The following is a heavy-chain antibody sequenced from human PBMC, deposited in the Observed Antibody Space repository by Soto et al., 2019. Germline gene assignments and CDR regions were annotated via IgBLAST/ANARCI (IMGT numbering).Heavy chain of an antibody. CDR3: ARPYMVRGSYGMDV. Sequence: QVQLVQSGAEVKKPGSSVKVSCKASGGTFSSYAISWVRQAPGQGLEWMGGIIPIFGTANYAQKFQGRVTITADESTSTAYMELSSLRSEDTAMYYCARPYMVRGSYGMDVWGQGTTVTVSS. V-gene: IGHV1-69*12. CDR2: IIPIFGTA. D-gene: IGHD3-10*01. CDR1: GGTFSSYA. J-gene: IGHJ6*02.